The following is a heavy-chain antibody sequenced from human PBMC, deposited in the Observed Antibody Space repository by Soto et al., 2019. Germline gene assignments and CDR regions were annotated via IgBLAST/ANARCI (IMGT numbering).Heavy chain of an antibody. CDR1: GFSFNVYY. J-gene: IGHJ3*01. D-gene: IGHD6-19*01. CDR2: ISILGDST. V-gene: IGHV3-11*01. CDR3: ARDRAGTRTFPHNTFNL. Sequence: QEQLAESGGGLAKPGGSLRLSCAASGFSFNVYYMTWIRQAPGSGLEWVASISILGDSTYYADSVKGRFTISRDNVKNSLDLQMDTLRAEDTAVYYCARDRAGTRTFPHNTFNLWGQGTTVTVAS.